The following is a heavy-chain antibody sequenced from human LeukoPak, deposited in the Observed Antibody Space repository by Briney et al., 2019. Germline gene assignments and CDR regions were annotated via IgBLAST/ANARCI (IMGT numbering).Heavy chain of an antibody. D-gene: IGHD3-10*01. CDR1: GFIFSNYA. CDR2: ISSDGSKT. CDR3: ARDSKYWYDSGSSGPHYFDY. V-gene: IGHV3-30*01. Sequence: GGSLRLSCAASGFIFSNYAMHWVRQAPGKGLECVALISSDGSKTYHADSVKGRFSISRDNSKNTLYLQMNSLRAEDTSVYYCARDSKYWYDSGSSGPHYFDYWRRGSLVTVSS. J-gene: IGHJ4*02.